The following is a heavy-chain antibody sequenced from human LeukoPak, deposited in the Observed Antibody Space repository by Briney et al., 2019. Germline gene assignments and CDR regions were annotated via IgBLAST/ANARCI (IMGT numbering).Heavy chain of an antibody. CDR2: ISDSGTS. CDR1: GGSMSPYY. CDR3: ARDYSGSWYYGMDV. D-gene: IGHD1-26*01. V-gene: IGHV4-59*01. Sequence: SETLSLTCTVSGGSMSPYYWSWIRQPPGKGLEWIGYISDSGTSNYNPPLKSRVTISVDTSKNQFSLRLNSVTAADTAVYFCARDYSGSWYYGMDVWGQGTTVTVSS. J-gene: IGHJ6*02.